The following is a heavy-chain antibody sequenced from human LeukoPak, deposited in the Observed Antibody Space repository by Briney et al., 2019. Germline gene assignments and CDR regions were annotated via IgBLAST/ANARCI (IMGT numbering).Heavy chain of an antibody. V-gene: IGHV4-30-4*08. Sequence: SETLSLTCIVSGGSISSGDYYWNWIRQPPGKGLEWIGYIYYSGSTYYNPSLKSRLTILVDTAKNQFSLRLSSVTAADTAVYYCARVAVVAARPGSVDYWGQGTLVTVSS. CDR3: ARVAVVAARPGSVDY. CDR1: GGSISSGDYY. D-gene: IGHD6-6*01. J-gene: IGHJ4*02. CDR2: IYYSGST.